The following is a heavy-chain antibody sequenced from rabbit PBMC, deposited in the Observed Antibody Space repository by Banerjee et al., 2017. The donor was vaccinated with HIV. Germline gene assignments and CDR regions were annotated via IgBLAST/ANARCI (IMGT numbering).Heavy chain of an antibody. Sequence: QEQLEESGGDLVKPEGSLTLTCTASGFSFSSRYWICWVRQAPGKGLEWIACIYVDDGATYYASWAKGRFTISKTSSTTVTLQMTSLTAADTATYFCARENSVSIGHDWDLWGPGTLVTVS. CDR1: GFSFSSRYW. V-gene: IGHV1S45*01. D-gene: IGHD1-1*01. J-gene: IGHJ4*01. CDR3: ARENSVSIGHDWDL. CDR2: IYVDDGAT.